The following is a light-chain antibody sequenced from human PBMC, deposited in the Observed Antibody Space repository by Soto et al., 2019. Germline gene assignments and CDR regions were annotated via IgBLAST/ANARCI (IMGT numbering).Light chain of an antibody. J-gene: IGKJ1*01. Sequence: EIVLTQSPGTLSLSPGERATLSCRASQSVTSNYLAWYQQKPGQATRLLIFGASSRDTGIPDRFSGSGSGTDFTLTISRLEPEDFAVYYCQQYGSSVTFGQGTKVDIK. CDR2: GAS. V-gene: IGKV3-20*01. CDR1: QSVTSNY. CDR3: QQYGSSVT.